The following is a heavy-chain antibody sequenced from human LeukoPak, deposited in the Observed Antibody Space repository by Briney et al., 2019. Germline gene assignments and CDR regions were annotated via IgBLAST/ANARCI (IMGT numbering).Heavy chain of an antibody. CDR2: IKPSGGST. Sequence: GASVKVSCKASGYTFTSCYTHWVRQAPGQGLEWMGIIKPSGGSTLYAQKFQGRVTVTSDMSTSTVYVELSSLRSEDTAVYYCAREVPENFNFDYWGQGTLVTVSS. V-gene: IGHV1-46*01. CDR1: GYTFTSCY. CDR3: AREVPENFNFDY. J-gene: IGHJ4*02. D-gene: IGHD2/OR15-2a*01.